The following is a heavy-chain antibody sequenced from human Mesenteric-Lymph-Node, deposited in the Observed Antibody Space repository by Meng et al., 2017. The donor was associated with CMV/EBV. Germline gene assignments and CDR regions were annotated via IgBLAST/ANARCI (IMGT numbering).Heavy chain of an antibody. CDR1: GVSNSSSNW. D-gene: IGHD6-19*01. CDR3: AKQQWLVREYYFDY. V-gene: IGHV4-4*02. Sequence: SGVSNSSSNWWSWGSQPPGKGLEWIGEIYHSGNTIYNPSLKSRVTISVDKSKNHFSLKLSSVTAADTAVYYCAKQQWLVREYYFDYWGLGTLVTVSS. J-gene: IGHJ4*02. CDR2: IYHSGNT.